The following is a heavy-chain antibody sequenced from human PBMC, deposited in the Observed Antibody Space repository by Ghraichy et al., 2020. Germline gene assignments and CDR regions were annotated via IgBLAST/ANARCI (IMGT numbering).Heavy chain of an antibody. D-gene: IGHD1-1*01. J-gene: IGHJ4*02. CDR3: AKALLTRNWSPFDS. V-gene: IGHV3-30*18. CDR1: GFSFSNYG. Sequence: GESLNISCEVSGFSFSNYGVHWVRQAPGKGLEWVAFISYDGKKSYYADSVKGRFIISRDNSKNTLYLQMYSLKSEDTAVYYCAKALLTRNWSPFDSWGQGTLVTVS. CDR2: ISYDGKKS.